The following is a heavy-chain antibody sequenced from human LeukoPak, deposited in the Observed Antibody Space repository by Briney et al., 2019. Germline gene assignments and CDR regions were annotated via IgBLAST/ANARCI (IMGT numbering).Heavy chain of an antibody. CDR2: PWSDASNT. CDR1: GFRLSSNG. J-gene: IGHJ4*02. CDR3: AREDWGTTGHSFGY. V-gene: IGHV3-33*01. D-gene: IGHD7-27*01. Sequence: GGSLRLSCVASGFRLSSNGMHWVRQAPGKGLELVAVPWSDASNTYYADSVKGRFTISRDLSKNTLYLQMTSLRVEDTAVYYCAREDWGTTGHSFGYWGQGTLVTVSS.